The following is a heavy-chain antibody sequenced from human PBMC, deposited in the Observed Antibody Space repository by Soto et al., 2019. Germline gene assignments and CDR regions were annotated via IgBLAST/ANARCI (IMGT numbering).Heavy chain of an antibody. CDR1: GDSVSSNRAA. CDR3: ARTTYHDFWSGYYQFGH. J-gene: IGHJ4*02. Sequence: SQTLSLTCDISGDSVSSNRAAWNWIRQSPSRGLEWLGRTYYRSKWDSDYALSVKSRVTINADISKNQFTLQLDSVPPEDTAVYYCARTTYHDFWSGYYQFGHWGQGTPVTVSS. D-gene: IGHD3-3*01. V-gene: IGHV6-1*01. CDR2: TYYRSKWDS.